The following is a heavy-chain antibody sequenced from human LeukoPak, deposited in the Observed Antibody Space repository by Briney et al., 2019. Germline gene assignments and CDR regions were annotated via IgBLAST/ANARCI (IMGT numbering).Heavy chain of an antibody. D-gene: IGHD4-11*01. CDR1: ASTLPHVG. V-gene: IGHV3-33*01. Sequence: GTSHTLSCQPSASTLPHVGTDSARQAPGKGLEWVAVIWSDATNQYYGDSVKGRFTISRDYFKKTVSLQMYSLRAEDTAVYYCARAGQRGFNYRNIPESWGQGSLVTVSS. J-gene: IGHJ4*02. CDR2: IWSDATNQ. CDR3: ARAGQRGFNYRNIPES.